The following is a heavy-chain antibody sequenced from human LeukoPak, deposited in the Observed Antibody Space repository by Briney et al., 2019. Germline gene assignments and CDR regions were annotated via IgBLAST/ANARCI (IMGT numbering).Heavy chain of an antibody. CDR3: ARHVEHDYDFWSGLRTYYFDY. Sequence: SETLSLTCTVSGGSISSSSYYWGWTRQPPGKGLEWIGSIYYSGSTYYNPSLKSRVTISVDTSKNQFSLKLSSVTAADTAVYYCARHVEHDYDFWSGLRTYYFDYWGQGTLVTVSS. D-gene: IGHD3-3*01. J-gene: IGHJ4*02. CDR2: IYYSGST. CDR1: GGSISSSSYY. V-gene: IGHV4-39*01.